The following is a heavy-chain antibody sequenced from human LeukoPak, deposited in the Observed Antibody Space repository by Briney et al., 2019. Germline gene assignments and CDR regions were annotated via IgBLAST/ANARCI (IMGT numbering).Heavy chain of an antibody. CDR2: IYYSGST. D-gene: IGHD1-26*01. CDR1: GGSISSSNYF. CDR3: AKDRGWQLPYNWFDP. J-gene: IGHJ5*02. V-gene: IGHV4-39*02. Sequence: PSETLSLTCTVSGGSISSSNYFWGWIRQPPGKGLEWIGSIYYSGSTYYNPSLKSRLTISVDTSKNQFSLNLSSVTAADTAVYYCAKDRGWQLPYNWFDPWGQGTLVTVSS.